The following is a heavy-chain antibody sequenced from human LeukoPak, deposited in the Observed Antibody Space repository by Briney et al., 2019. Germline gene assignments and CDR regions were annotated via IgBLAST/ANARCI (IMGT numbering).Heavy chain of an antibody. CDR1: GYTFTGYY. CDR2: INPNSGGT. CDR3: AYTQGAVAGTIGMDV. J-gene: IGHJ6*02. Sequence: ASVKVSCKASGYTFTGYYMHWVRQAPGQGLEWMGWINPNSGGTNYAQKFQGRVTMTRDTSISTAHMELSRLRSDDTAVYYCAYTQGAVAGTIGMDVWGQGTTVTVSS. V-gene: IGHV1-2*02. D-gene: IGHD6-19*01.